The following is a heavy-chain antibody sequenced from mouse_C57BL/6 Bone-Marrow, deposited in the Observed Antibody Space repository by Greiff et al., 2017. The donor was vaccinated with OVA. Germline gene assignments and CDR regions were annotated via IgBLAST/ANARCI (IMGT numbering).Heavy chain of an antibody. Sequence: EVMLVESGEGLVKPGGSLKLSCAASGFTFSSYAMSWVRQTPEKRLEWVAYISSGGDYIYYADTVKGRFTISRDNARNTLYLQMSSLKSEDTAMYYCTRVPNRAKWYFDVWGTGTTVTVSS. CDR2: ISSGGDYI. D-gene: IGHD5-1*01. CDR1: GFTFSSYA. CDR3: TRVPNRAKWYFDV. J-gene: IGHJ1*03. V-gene: IGHV5-9-1*02.